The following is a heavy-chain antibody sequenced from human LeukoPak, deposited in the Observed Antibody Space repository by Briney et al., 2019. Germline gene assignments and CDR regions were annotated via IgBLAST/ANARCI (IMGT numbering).Heavy chain of an antibody. CDR3: ARDRDYEFWIGLLGYYMDV. Sequence: ASVEVSCKASGYTFTTYGITWVRQAPGQGLEWMGWISGKNGNTKYAQKFQGRVTMTTDTSTSTAHMELMSLRSDDTAVYYCARDRDYEFWIGLLGYYMDVWGKGTTVTVSS. CDR1: GYTFTTYG. J-gene: IGHJ6*03. CDR2: ISGKNGNT. V-gene: IGHV1-18*01. D-gene: IGHD3-3*01.